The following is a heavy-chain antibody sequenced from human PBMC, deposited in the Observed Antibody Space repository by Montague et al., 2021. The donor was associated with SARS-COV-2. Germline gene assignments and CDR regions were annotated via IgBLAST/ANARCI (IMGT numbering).Heavy chain of an antibody. J-gene: IGHJ4*02. CDR2: MFYSGST. V-gene: IGHV4-39*01. Sequence: SETLSLTCTVSGGSISSSTYYWGWIRQPPGKGLEWIGTMFYSGSTYYNPSLKSRVTTPVDTSKNQFSLKLSSVTAADTAVYYCALSRETDNFDYWGQGTLVTVSS. D-gene: IGHD1-26*01. CDR1: GGSISSSTYY. CDR3: ALSRETDNFDY.